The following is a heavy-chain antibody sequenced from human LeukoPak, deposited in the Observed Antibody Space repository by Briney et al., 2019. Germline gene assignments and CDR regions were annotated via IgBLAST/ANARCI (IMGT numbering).Heavy chain of an antibody. D-gene: IGHD6-13*01. CDR3: ARRSSSRYNWFDP. V-gene: IGHV4-39*01. J-gene: IGHJ5*02. CDR1: GGSISSGSYY. Sequence: SQTLSLTCTVSGGSISSGSYYWGWIRQPPGKGLEWIGSIYYSGSTYYNPSLKSRVTISVDTSKNQFSLKLSSVTAADTAVYYCARRSSSRYNWFDPWGQGTLVTVSS. CDR2: IYYSGST.